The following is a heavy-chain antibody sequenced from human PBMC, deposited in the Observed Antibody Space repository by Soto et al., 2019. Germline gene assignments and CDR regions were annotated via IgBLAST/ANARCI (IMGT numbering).Heavy chain of an antibody. D-gene: IGHD2-21*01. J-gene: IGHJ3*02. Sequence: QVQLMQSGAEVKKPGASVKVSCKASRYPFTSYDIHWVRQATGQGLEWMGWMNPNSGNTAFAQKFQDRVTMTRNTSTRIAYMELSSLRSEDTAVYYCASETYNRGESAFDIWGQGTMVTVSS. CDR1: RYPFTSYD. V-gene: IGHV1-8*01. CDR3: ASETYNRGESAFDI. CDR2: MNPNSGNT.